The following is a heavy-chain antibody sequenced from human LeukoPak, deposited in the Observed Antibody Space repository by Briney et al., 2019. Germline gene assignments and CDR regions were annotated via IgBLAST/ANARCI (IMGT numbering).Heavy chain of an antibody. D-gene: IGHD2-8*01. CDR1: GFTFSSYG. J-gene: IGHJ6*03. V-gene: IGHV3-33*05. CDR2: ISYDGSNK. CDR3: ARDPRMLYLGYYYYYMDV. Sequence: GGSLRLSCAASGFTFSSYGMHWVRRAPGKGLEWVAVISYDGSNKYYADSVKGRFTISRDNSKNTLYLQMNSLRAEDTAVYYCARDPRMLYLGYYYYYMDVWGKGTTVTVSS.